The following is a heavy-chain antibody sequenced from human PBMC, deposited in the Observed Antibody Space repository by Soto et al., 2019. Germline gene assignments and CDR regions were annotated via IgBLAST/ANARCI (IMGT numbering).Heavy chain of an antibody. CDR1: GEAFSSDA. CDR3: ARPSADSYGSSGSIYYYGMGV. J-gene: IGHJ6*02. V-gene: IGHV1-69*13. Sequence: SVKDYFQASGEAFSSDAVSWVRQAPGQSLEWMGGIIPIFGTTNYRQKFQGRVTITADESTSTAYMELSSLRAEDTAVYYCARPSADSYGSSGSIYYYGMGVWGQRTTVTV. CDR2: IIPIFGTT. D-gene: IGHD3-22*01.